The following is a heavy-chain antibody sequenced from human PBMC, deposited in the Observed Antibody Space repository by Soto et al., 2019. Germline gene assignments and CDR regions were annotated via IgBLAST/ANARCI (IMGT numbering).Heavy chain of an antibody. D-gene: IGHD3-10*01. Sequence: ASVKVSCKASGYTFTSYYMHWVRQAPGQGLEWMGIINPSGGSTSYAQKFQGRVTMTRDTSTSTVYMELSSLRSEDTAVYYCARDMGTLLWFGELLTNYYYYYGMDVWGQGPTVTVS. CDR3: ARDMGTLLWFGELLTNYYYYYGMDV. CDR1: GYTFTSYY. CDR2: INPSGGST. J-gene: IGHJ6*02. V-gene: IGHV1-46*01.